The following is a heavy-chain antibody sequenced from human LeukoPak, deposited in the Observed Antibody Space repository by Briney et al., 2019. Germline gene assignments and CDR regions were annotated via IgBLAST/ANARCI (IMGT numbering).Heavy chain of an antibody. D-gene: IGHD3-22*01. CDR2: ISGSGGST. V-gene: IGHV3-23*01. CDR3: AKDGDSSGYYYDHAFDI. J-gene: IGHJ3*02. CDR1: GFTFSSYA. Sequence: GGSLRLSCAASGFTFSSYAMSWVRQAPGKGLEWVSAISGSGGSTYYADSVKGRFTISRDNSKNTLYLQMNSLRAEDTAVYYCAKDGDSSGYYYDHAFDIWGQGTMVTVSS.